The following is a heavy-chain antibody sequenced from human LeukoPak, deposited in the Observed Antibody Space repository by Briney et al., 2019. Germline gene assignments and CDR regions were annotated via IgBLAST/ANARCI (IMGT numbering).Heavy chain of an antibody. J-gene: IGHJ4*02. Sequence: GGSLRLSCAVSGITLSNYGMSWVRQAPGKGLEWVAGLSDSGGSTNYADSVKGRFTVSRDDPKNTLCLQMNSLRAEDTAVYFCAKRGVVIRAVIIVGFHKEAYYFDYWGQGALVTVSS. CDR1: GITLSNYG. D-gene: IGHD3-10*01. CDR3: AKRGVVIRAVIIVGFHKEAYYFDY. V-gene: IGHV3-23*01. CDR2: LSDSGGST.